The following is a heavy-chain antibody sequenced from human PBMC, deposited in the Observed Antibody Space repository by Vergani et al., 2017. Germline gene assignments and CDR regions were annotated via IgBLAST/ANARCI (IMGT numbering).Heavy chain of an antibody. Sequence: QVQLQQWGAGLLKPSETLSLTCAVYGGSFSGYYWSWIRQPPGKGLEWIGEINHSGSTNYNPSLKSRVTISVDTSKNQFSLKLSSVTAADTAVYYCARRRDSSSWYEVYYYYYYMDVWGKGTTVTVSS. CDR1: GGSFSGYY. J-gene: IGHJ6*03. V-gene: IGHV4-34*01. CDR2: INHSGST. CDR3: ARRRDSSSWYEVYYYYYYMDV. D-gene: IGHD6-13*01.